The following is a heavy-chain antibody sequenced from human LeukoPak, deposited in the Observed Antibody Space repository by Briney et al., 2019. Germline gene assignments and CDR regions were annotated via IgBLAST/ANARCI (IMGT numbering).Heavy chain of an antibody. CDR3: ARDRPSRIVLEPLDY. CDR1: GFTFSSYS. D-gene: IGHD3-22*01. J-gene: IGHJ4*02. CDR2: ISSSSSYI. V-gene: IGHV3-21*01. Sequence: PGGSLRLSCAASGFTFSSYSMNWVRQAPGKGLEWVSSISSSSSYIYYADSVKGRFTISRDNAKNSLYLQMNSLRVEDTAVYYCARDRPSRIVLEPLDYWGQGTLVTVSS.